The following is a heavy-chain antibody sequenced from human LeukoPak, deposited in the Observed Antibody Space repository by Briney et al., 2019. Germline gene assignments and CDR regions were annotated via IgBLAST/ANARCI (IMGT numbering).Heavy chain of an antibody. J-gene: IGHJ4*02. V-gene: IGHV4-34*01. D-gene: IGHD3-22*01. CDR1: GGSFSGYY. CDR3: ARRYDTVDY. Sequence: SETLSLTCAVYGGSFSGYYWSWIRQPPGKGLEWIGEINHSGSTNYNPSLKSRVTISVDTSKNQFSLKLSSVTAADTAVYYCARRYDTVDYWGQGTLVTVSS. CDR2: INHSGST.